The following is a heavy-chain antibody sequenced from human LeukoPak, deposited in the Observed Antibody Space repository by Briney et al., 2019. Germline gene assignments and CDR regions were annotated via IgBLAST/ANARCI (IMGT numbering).Heavy chain of an antibody. Sequence: SETLSLTCTVSGGSISSYFCNWIRQPPGKGLEWIGYSHYSGSANFNPSLKSRVTISVDTSKNQLSLKLNSVTAADTAIYFCATGGSGWSKNFDYWGQGTLVTDSS. CDR1: GGSISSYF. D-gene: IGHD6-19*01. J-gene: IGHJ4*02. CDR2: SHYSGSA. V-gene: IGHV4-59*01. CDR3: ATGGSGWSKNFDY.